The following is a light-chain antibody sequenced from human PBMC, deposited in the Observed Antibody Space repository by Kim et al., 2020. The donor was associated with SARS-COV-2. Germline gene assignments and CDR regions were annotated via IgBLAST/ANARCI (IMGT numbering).Light chain of an antibody. CDR2: GKN. V-gene: IGLV3-19*01. Sequence: SSELTQDPALSVALGQTVRITCQGDSLRKYYGSLYQQKSGQAPLLVISGKNNRPSGIPDRFSGSSSGNTASLTITGAQAEDEADYYCSSRDSSGYVIFGGGTKLTVL. CDR3: SSRDSSGYVI. CDR1: SLRKYY. J-gene: IGLJ2*01.